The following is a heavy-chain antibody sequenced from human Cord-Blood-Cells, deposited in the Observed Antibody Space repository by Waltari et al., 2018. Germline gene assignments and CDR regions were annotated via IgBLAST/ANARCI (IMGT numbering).Heavy chain of an antibody. CDR2: INHSGST. V-gene: IGHV4-34*01. CDR3: ARGDYYDSSGYYYYYYYGMDV. CDR1: GGSFSGYY. J-gene: IGHJ6*02. Sequence: QVQLQQWGAGLLKPSETLSLTCAVYGGSFSGYYWRWIRQPPGKGLGWIGEINHSGSTNYNPSLKSRVTISVDTSKNQFSLKLSSVTAADTAVYYCARGDYYDSSGYYYYYYYGMDVWGQGTTVTVSS. D-gene: IGHD3-22*01.